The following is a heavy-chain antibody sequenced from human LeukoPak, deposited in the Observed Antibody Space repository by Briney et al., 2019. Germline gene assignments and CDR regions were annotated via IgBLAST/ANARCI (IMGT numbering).Heavy chain of an antibody. CDR3: ASQADVVVMAGSWFDP. Sequence: SETLSLTCAVYGGSFSGYYWSWIRQPPGKGLEWIGEINHSGSTNYNPSLKSRVTISVDTSKNQFSLKLSSVTAADTAVYYRASQADVVVMAGSWFDPWGQGTLVTVSS. V-gene: IGHV4-34*01. CDR2: INHSGST. J-gene: IGHJ5*02. CDR1: GGSFSGYY. D-gene: IGHD3-22*01.